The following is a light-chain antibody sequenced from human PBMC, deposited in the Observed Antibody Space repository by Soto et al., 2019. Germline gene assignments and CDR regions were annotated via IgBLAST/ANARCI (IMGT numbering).Light chain of an antibody. CDR2: WAS. CDR1: QSVLYSSNNKNY. CDR3: QQCYSTPWT. J-gene: IGKJ1*01. Sequence: DIVMTQSPDSLAVSLGERATINCKSSQSVLYSSNNKNYLAWYQQKGGQPPKLLIYWASTRESGVPDRFSGSGSGTDFTLTISSLQAEDVAVYYCQQCYSTPWTFGQGTKVEIK. V-gene: IGKV4-1*01.